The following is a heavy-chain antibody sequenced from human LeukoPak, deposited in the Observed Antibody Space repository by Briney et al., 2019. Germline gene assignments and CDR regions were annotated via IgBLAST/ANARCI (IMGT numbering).Heavy chain of an antibody. CDR1: GFTFSSYS. Sequence: GGSLRLSCAASGFTFSSYSMNWVRQAPGKGLEWVSSISSSSYIYYADSAKGRFTISRDNAKNSLYLQMNSLRAEDTAVYYCARVVGGEFSGTYWGQGTLVTVSS. V-gene: IGHV3-21*01. CDR3: ARVVGGEFSGTY. CDR2: ISSSSYI. D-gene: IGHD2-21*01. J-gene: IGHJ4*02.